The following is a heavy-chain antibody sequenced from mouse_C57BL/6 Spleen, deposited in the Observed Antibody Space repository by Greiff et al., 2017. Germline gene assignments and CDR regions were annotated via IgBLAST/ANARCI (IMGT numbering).Heavy chain of an antibody. Sequence: EVQVVESEGGLVQPGSSMKLSCTASGFTFSDYYMAWVRQVPEKGLEWVANINYDGSSTYYLDSLKSRFIISRDNAKNILYLQMSSLKSEDTATYYCARDFSYSNYYWYFDVWGTGTTVTVSS. J-gene: IGHJ1*03. V-gene: IGHV5-16*01. CDR1: GFTFSDYY. CDR3: ARDFSYSNYYWYFDV. D-gene: IGHD2-5*01. CDR2: INYDGSST.